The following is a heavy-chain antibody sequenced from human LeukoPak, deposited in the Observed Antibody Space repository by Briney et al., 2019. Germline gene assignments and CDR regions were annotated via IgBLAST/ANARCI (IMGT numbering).Heavy chain of an antibody. D-gene: IGHD3-22*01. CDR1: GFTFSSYS. J-gene: IGHJ4*02. Sequence: GGSLRLSCAASGFTFSSYSMNWVRQAPRKGLEWVSYISSSSSTIYYADSVKGRFTISRDNAKNSLYLQMNSLRAEDTAVYYCAREYYYDSSGYGDYWGQGTLVTVSS. V-gene: IGHV3-48*01. CDR3: AREYYYDSSGYGDY. CDR2: ISSSSSTI.